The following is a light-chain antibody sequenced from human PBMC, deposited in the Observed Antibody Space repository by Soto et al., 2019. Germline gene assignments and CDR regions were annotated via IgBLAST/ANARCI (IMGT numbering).Light chain of an antibody. J-gene: IGLJ2*01. CDR2: DVS. V-gene: IGLV2-14*01. Sequence: QSVLTQPASVSGSPGQSITISCTGTSSDVGGYNYVSWYQQHPGKAPKLMIYDVSNRPSGVSNRFSGSKSGNTASLTISGLQAEDEADYSCSSYTSRTVFGGGTKLTVL. CDR1: SSDVGGYNY. CDR3: SSYTSRTV.